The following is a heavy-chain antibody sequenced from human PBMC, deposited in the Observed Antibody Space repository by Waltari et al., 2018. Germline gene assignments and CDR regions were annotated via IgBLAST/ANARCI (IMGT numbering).Heavy chain of an antibody. V-gene: IGHV1-69*06. J-gene: IGHJ4*02. CDR2: IIPIFGTA. D-gene: IGHD2-15*01. CDR1: GGTFSSYA. Sequence: QVQLVQSGAEVKKPGSSVKVSCKASGGTFSSYAISWVRQAPGQGLEWMGWIIPIFGTANYAQKFQGRVTMTRDTSISTAYMELSRLRSDDTAVYYCARDPPDIVVVVAATPDTYWGQGTLVTVSS. CDR3: ARDPPDIVVVVAATPDTY.